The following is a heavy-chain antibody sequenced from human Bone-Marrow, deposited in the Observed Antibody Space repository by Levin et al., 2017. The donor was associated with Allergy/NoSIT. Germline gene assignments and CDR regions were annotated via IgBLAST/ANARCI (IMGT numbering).Heavy chain of an antibody. D-gene: IGHD3-10*01. J-gene: IGHJ4*02. CDR1: GDAISNGGYY. Sequence: SQTLSLTCTVSGDAISNGGYYWSWIRQHPGKGLEWIGYISFSGVTYYNPSLGSRVAISVDTSKNQFSLRLSSVTVADTAVYYCARVAWFAESYNYFDSWGQGTRVTVPS. V-gene: IGHV4-31*03. CDR2: ISFSGVT. CDR3: ARVAWFAESYNYFDS.